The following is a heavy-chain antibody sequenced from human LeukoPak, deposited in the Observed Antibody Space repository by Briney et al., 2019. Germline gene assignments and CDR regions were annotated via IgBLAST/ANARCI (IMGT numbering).Heavy chain of an antibody. V-gene: IGHV3-23*01. D-gene: IGHD3-22*01. CDR1: GFTFSSYA. CDR3: AREVSEGFDF. Sequence: GGSLRLSCAASGFTFSSYAMSWVRQAPGKGLEWVSAISGSGGSTYYAGSVKGRFAISRDNAKNSLYLQMNSLRAEDTALYYCAREVSEGFDFWGQGTLVTVSS. CDR2: ISGSGGST. J-gene: IGHJ4*02.